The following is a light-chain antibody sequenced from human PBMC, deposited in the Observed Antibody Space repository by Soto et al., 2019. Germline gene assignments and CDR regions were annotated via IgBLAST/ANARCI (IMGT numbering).Light chain of an antibody. CDR2: GAS. Sequence: ELVLTQSPGTVSLSPGDRATLSCRASRSVSFLDWYQQKPGQAPRLLIYGASSRAPGIPVRFSGSGSGTDFTLTISRLEPEDFAVYYCQQYGSSSWTVGQGTKVDSK. V-gene: IGKV3-20*01. J-gene: IGKJ1*01. CDR1: RSVSF. CDR3: QQYGSSSWT.